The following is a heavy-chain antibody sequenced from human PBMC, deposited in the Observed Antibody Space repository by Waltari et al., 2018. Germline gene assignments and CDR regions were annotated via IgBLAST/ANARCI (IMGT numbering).Heavy chain of an antibody. D-gene: IGHD4-17*01. CDR2: INAGNGNT. Sequence: QVQLVQSGAEVKKPGASVKVSCKASGYTFTSYAMHWVRQAPGQRLEWMGWINAGNGNTKYSQKFQGRVTITRDTSASTAYMELSSLKSEDTAVYYCARGRTVTYYYYGMDVWGQGTTVTVSS. J-gene: IGHJ6*02. V-gene: IGHV1-3*01. CDR1: GYTFTSYA. CDR3: ARGRTVTYYYYGMDV.